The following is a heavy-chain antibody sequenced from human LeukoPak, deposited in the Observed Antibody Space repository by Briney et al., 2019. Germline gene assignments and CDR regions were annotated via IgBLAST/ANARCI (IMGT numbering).Heavy chain of an antibody. D-gene: IGHD6-19*01. CDR1: GFTFSSYS. Sequence: PGGSLRLSCAASGFTFSSYSMNWARQAPGKGLEWVSYISSSSSTIYYADSVKGRFTISRDNAKNSLYLQMNSLRAEDTAVYYCARDMYSSGLDAFDIWGQGTMVTVSS. CDR3: ARDMYSSGLDAFDI. CDR2: ISSSSSTI. J-gene: IGHJ3*02. V-gene: IGHV3-48*01.